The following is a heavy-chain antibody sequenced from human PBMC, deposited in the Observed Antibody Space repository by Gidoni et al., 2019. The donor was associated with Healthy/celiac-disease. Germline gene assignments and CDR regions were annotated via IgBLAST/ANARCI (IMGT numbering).Heavy chain of an antibody. CDR3: ARDHPSGAFDI. CDR2: INSSSSTI. Sequence: EVQLVESGGGLVQPGGSLRLSSAASGFTFSSYSMNWVRQAPGKGLEWVSYINSSSSTIYYADSVKGRFTISRDNAKNSLYLQMNSLRAEDTAVYYCARDHPSGAFDIWGQGTMVTVSS. J-gene: IGHJ3*02. V-gene: IGHV3-48*01. CDR1: GFTFSSYS.